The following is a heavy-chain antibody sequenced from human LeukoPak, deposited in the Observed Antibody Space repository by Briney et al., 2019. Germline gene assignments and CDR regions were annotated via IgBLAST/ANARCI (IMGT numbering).Heavy chain of an antibody. CDR3: ASDALGYCSSTSCYFDD. Sequence: SETLSLTCTLSGGSISRSSFYWGWIRQPPGKGLEWIGSIYYSGSTYYNPSLKSRVTISVDTSKNQFSLKLSSVTAADTAVYYCASDALGYCSSTSCYFDDWGQGTLVTVSS. V-gene: IGHV4-39*07. J-gene: IGHJ4*02. D-gene: IGHD2-2*01. CDR1: GGSISRSSFY. CDR2: IYYSGST.